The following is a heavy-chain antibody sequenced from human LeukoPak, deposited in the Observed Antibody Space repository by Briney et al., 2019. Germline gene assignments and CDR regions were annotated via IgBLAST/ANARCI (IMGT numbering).Heavy chain of an antibody. J-gene: IGHJ4*02. CDR2: IKEDGSEK. Sequence: GGSLRLSCAASGLTFSNYWMSWVRQAPGKGLEWVANIKEDGSEKYYVDSMKGRFTISRDNSKNTLYLQMNSLRAEDTAVYYCAYLFDSGGQGPLVTVSS. CDR1: GLTFSNYW. V-gene: IGHV3-7*03. CDR3: AYLFDS.